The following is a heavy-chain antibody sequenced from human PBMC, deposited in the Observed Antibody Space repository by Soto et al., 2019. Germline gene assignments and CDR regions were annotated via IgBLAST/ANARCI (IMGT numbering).Heavy chain of an antibody. CDR1: GYSFTSYW. D-gene: IGHD2-2*02. CDR2: IDPSDSYN. V-gene: IGHV5-10-1*01. Sequence: GGSLKISCKGSGYSFTSYWISWVRQMPGKGLEWMGRIDPSDSYNNYSPSFQGHVTISADKSISTVYLQWSSLKASDTAMYYCARHESIVVVPAAIPGDYGMDVWGQGTTVTVS. CDR3: ARHESIVVVPAAIPGDYGMDV. J-gene: IGHJ6*02.